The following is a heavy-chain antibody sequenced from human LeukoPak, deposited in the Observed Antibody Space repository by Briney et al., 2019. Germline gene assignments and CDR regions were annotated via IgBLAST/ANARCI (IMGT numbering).Heavy chain of an antibody. CDR1: GGSISTYY. Sequence: SETLSLTCTVSGGSISTYYWNWIRQPPGKGLEWIGYIYYSGSTNYNPSLKSRVTISVDTSKNQFSLNLTSVTAADTAVYYCARGGIRQTFDNWGQGTLVTVSS. D-gene: IGHD3-3*02. CDR2: IYYSGST. V-gene: IGHV4-59*01. J-gene: IGHJ4*02. CDR3: ARGGIRQTFDN.